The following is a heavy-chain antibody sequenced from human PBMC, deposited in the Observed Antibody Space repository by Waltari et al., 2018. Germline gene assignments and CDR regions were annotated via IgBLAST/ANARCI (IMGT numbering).Heavy chain of an antibody. D-gene: IGHD5-18*01. V-gene: IGHV3-23*01. J-gene: IGHJ4*02. CDR2: IRGGDGTT. Sequence: EVQLLESGGGLVQPGGSLRLSCSASGFPFSSYSMSWVRQAPGKGLEWVSAIRGGDGTTYYADSVKGRFTISRDNSRNTLYLQMNSLRAEDTAIYYCASHVDSAPWGQGTLVTVSS. CDR1: GFPFSSYS. CDR3: ASHVDSAP.